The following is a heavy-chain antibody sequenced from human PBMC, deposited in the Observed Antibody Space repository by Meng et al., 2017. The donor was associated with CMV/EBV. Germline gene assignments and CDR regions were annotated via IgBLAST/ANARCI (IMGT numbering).Heavy chain of an antibody. D-gene: IGHD4-17*01. CDR3: ARPTLTVTPHFDL. Sequence: ASVKVSCKGSGYSFTGYYMHWVRQAPGQGLEWMGWINPNSGGTNYAQKFQGRVTMTRDTSISTAYMELSRLRSDDTAVYYCARPTLTVTPHFDLWGRGTLVTVSS. V-gene: IGHV1-2*02. CDR2: INPNSGGT. CDR1: GYSFTGYY. J-gene: IGHJ2*01.